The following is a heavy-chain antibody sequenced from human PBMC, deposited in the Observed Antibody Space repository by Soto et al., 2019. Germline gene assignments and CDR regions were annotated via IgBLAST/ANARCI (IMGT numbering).Heavy chain of an antibody. Sequence: SETLSLTCTVSGGSISNYYWSWIRQPPGKGLEWIGYIYYSGSTNYNPSLKSRVTIAVDTSKNQFSLKLSSVTAADTAVYYCARDSYYYYDSSGLNAFDIWGQGTMVT. CDR3: ARDSYYYYDSSGLNAFDI. J-gene: IGHJ3*02. D-gene: IGHD3-22*01. CDR1: GGSISNYY. CDR2: IYYSGST. V-gene: IGHV4-59*01.